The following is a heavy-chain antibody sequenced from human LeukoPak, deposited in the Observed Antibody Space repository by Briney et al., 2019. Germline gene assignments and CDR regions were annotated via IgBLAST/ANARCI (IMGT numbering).Heavy chain of an antibody. Sequence: GGSLRLSCAASGITFSSYAIMWVRQAPGKGLEWVSAISGSGGSTYYADSVKGRFTISRDNSKNTLYLQMNSLRAEDTAVYYCAKDQPTTVVTHSYVDWGQGTLVTVSS. CDR2: ISGSGGST. CDR1: GITFSSYA. V-gene: IGHV3-23*01. J-gene: IGHJ4*02. D-gene: IGHD4-23*01. CDR3: AKDQPTTVVTHSYVD.